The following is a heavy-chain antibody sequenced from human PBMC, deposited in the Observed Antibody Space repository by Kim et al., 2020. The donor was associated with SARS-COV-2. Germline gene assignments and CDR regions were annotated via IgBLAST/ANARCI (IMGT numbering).Heavy chain of an antibody. V-gene: IGHV1-3*01. CDR3: AIPNTSGRWNTMDV. Sequence: ASVKVSCKASGYSFTGYVVHWVRQAPGQRLEWMGWINPGNGNTKYSQKFQGRVTLTKDTSASTAYMDLSSLNSEDTAVYYCAIPNTSGRWNTMDVWGQGTTVTVSS. J-gene: IGHJ6*02. D-gene: IGHD3-10*01. CDR2: INPGNGNT. CDR1: GYSFTGYV.